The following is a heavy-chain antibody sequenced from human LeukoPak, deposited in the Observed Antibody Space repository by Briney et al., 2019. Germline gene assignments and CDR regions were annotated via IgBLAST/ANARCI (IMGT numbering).Heavy chain of an antibody. CDR2: ISSSGSSI. CDR1: GFTLSRNE. Sequence: GGSPRLSCAASGFTLSRNEMNWVRQAPGKGLEWVSYISSSGSSIYYADSVKGRFTISRDNAKNSLYLQMNSLRAEDTAVYYCARPGYYYGMDVWGQGTTVTVSS. V-gene: IGHV3-48*03. D-gene: IGHD3-10*01. CDR3: ARPGYYYGMDV. J-gene: IGHJ6*02.